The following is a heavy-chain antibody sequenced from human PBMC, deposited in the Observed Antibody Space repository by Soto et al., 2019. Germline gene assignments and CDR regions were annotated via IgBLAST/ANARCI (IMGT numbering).Heavy chain of an antibody. V-gene: IGHV3-23*01. Sequence: EVQLLESGGGLVQPGGSLRLSCAASGFTFSNSDMSWVRQAPGKGLEWVSYISRSADSTYYADSVKGRFTISRDNSKSTLFLQVNRLRNEDTAIYYCAFSSGYFDAFDVWGQGTMVTVSS. J-gene: IGHJ3*01. CDR3: AFSSGYFDAFDV. CDR1: GFTFSNSD. CDR2: ISRSADST. D-gene: IGHD6-19*01.